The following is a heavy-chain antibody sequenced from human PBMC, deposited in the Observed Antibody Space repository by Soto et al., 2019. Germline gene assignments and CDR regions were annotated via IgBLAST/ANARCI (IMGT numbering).Heavy chain of an antibody. V-gene: IGHV4-59*01. CDR2: IYYSGST. Sequence: SETLSLTCTVSGGSSGSYYWSWIRQPPGKGLEWIGYIYYSGSTNYNPSLKSRVTISLDTSRKQFSLKLNSVTAADTAVYYCARVPGGYKDYYFDYWGQGTLVTVSS. D-gene: IGHD5-12*01. J-gene: IGHJ4*02. CDR3: ARVPGGYKDYYFDY. CDR1: GGSSGSYY.